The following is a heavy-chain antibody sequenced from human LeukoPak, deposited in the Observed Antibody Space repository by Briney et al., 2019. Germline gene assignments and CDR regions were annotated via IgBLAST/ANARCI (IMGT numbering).Heavy chain of an antibody. D-gene: IGHD5-18*01. Sequence: GGSLRLSCAASGLSFGDYAMHWVRQAPGKGLEWVSGISWNSGSIVYADSVKGRFTISRDNAKNSLYLQMNSLRAEDTAVYYCAKSQLWLHGAFDIWGQGTMVTVSS. CDR3: AKSQLWLHGAFDI. V-gene: IGHV3-9*01. J-gene: IGHJ3*02. CDR1: GLSFGDYA. CDR2: ISWNSGSI.